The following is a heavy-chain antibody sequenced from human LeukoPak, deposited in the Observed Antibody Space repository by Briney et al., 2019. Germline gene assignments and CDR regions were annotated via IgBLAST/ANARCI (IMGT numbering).Heavy chain of an antibody. CDR3: ARDRIEYNSPGEPHY. Sequence: PGGSLRLSCEASGFTFRSYTMNWVRQAPGKGLEWVSSISSSSYIFYADSVKGRFTISRDNAKNSLYLQMNSLRAEDTAVYYCARDRIEYNSPGEPHYWGQGTLVTVSS. D-gene: IGHD6-6*01. J-gene: IGHJ4*02. CDR2: ISSSSYI. V-gene: IGHV3-21*01. CDR1: GFTFRSYT.